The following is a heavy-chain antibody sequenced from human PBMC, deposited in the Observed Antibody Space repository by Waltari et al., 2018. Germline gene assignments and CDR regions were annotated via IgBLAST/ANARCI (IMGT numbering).Heavy chain of an antibody. V-gene: IGHV4-4*02. CDR2: VRGDCKT. CDR1: GDSMCNTGC. Sequence: QLQLQESGPELVKPSGTLSLTCAVSGDSMCNTGCWSWVRQPPGKGLEWMGQVRGDCKTNYNPSFASRVTISLDTYNKQFSLKVTSATAADTAVYYCARDRGRGLYLDSWGPGILVTVSP. CDR3: ARDRGRGLYLDS. J-gene: IGHJ4*02. D-gene: IGHD2-15*01.